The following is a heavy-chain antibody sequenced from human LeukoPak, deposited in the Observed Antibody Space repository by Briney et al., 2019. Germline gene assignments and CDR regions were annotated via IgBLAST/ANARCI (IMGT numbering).Heavy chain of an antibody. CDR1: GGSISSYY. V-gene: IGHV4-59*08. J-gene: IGHJ4*02. CDR3: AGHHMVRGVTGFDY. Sequence: PSETLSLTCTVSGGSISSYYWSWIRQPPGKGLEWIGYIYYSGSTNYNPSLKSRVTISVDTSKNQFSLKLSSVTAADTAVYYCAGHHMVRGVTGFDYWGQGTLVTVSS. CDR2: IYYSGST. D-gene: IGHD3-10*01.